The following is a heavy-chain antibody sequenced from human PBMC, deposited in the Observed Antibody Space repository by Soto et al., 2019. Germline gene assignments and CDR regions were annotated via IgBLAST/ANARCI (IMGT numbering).Heavy chain of an antibody. CDR3: ARVPDR. Sequence: SETLSLTCTVSGDSISNYYWSWIRQPPGKGLEWIEYISRSGSTSYNPSLKSRVSISIDTSKNQFSLTLDSVTAADTAVYYCARVPDRWGQGTLVTVSS. CDR2: ISRSGST. J-gene: IGHJ5*02. V-gene: IGHV4-59*01. CDR1: GDSISNYY. D-gene: IGHD2-2*01.